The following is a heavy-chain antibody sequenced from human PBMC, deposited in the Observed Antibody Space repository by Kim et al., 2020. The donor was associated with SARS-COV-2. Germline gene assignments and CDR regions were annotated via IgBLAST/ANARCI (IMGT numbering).Heavy chain of an antibody. V-gene: IGHV1-46*01. CDR1: GYTFTSFY. J-gene: IGHJ4*02. CDR2: INPSGGST. CDR3: ARDRDYYGSGSLTYFDY. D-gene: IGHD3-10*01. Sequence: ASVKVSCKASGYTFTSFYIHWVRQAPGQGLEWMGVINPSGGSTSYAQKFQGRVTMTRDTSTSTLYMELISLRSEDTAVYYCARDRDYYGSGSLTYFDYWGQGTLVTVSS.